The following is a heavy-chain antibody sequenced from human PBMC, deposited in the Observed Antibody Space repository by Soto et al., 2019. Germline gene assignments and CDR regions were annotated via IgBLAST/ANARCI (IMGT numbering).Heavy chain of an antibody. D-gene: IGHD2-15*01. V-gene: IGHV1-69*02. CDR2: IIPILGIA. J-gene: IGHJ4*02. CDR3: ARAVEVVAATTRSGFDY. CDR1: GGTFSSYT. Sequence: ASVKVSCKASGGTFSSYTISWVRQAPGQGLEWMGRIIPILGIANYAQKFQGRVTITADKSTSTAYMELSSLRSEDTAVYYCARAVEVVAATTRSGFDYWGQGTLVTVSS.